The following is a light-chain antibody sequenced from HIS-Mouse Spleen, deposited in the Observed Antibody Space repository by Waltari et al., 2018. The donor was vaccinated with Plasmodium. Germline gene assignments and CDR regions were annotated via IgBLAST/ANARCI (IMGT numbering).Light chain of an antibody. Sequence: DIQMTQSPSSLSASVGDRVTITCRASQSISSYLNWYQHKPGKAPKLLIYAASSFQSGVPSRFSCTGSGTDFTLSISSLQPEDFATYYCQQSYSTWTFGQGTKVEIK. J-gene: IGKJ1*01. CDR2: AAS. CDR1: QSISSY. V-gene: IGKV1-39*01. CDR3: QQSYSTWT.